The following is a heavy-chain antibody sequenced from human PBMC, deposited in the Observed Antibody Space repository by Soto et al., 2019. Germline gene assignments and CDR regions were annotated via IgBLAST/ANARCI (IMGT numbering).Heavy chain of an antibody. CDR2: INHSGST. V-gene: IGHV4-34*01. Sequence: SETLSLTCAVYGGSFSGYYWSWIRQPPGKGLEWIGEINHSGSTNYNPSLKSRVTISVDTSKNQFSLKLSSVTAADTAVYYCARAPHQDHYYYMDVWGKGTTVTVSS. J-gene: IGHJ6*03. CDR1: GGSFSGYY. CDR3: ARAPHQDHYYYMDV.